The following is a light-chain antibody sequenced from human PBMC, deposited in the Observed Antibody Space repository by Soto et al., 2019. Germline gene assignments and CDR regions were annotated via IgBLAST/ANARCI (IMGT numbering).Light chain of an antibody. J-gene: IGKJ5*01. CDR1: QDINTY. CDR2: GTS. Sequence: DIQMTQSPSFLSASVGDRVTISCRESQDINTYLNWYQQKPGKAPKLLIYGTSDLQNGVPSRFSGVRSGTDFPLTISSMQPEYFATYYCQQIYSTLLITFGQRTRLEV. CDR3: QQIYSTLLIT. V-gene: IGKV1-39*01.